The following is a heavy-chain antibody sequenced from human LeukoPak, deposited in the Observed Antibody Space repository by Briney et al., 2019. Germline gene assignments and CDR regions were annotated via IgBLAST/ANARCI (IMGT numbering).Heavy chain of an antibody. CDR3: ATGGRSWGSDD. CDR1: GYTLTELS. CDR2: FDPEDGET. D-gene: IGHD3-16*01. J-gene: IGHJ4*02. V-gene: IGHV1-24*01. Sequence: ASVKVSCKVSGYTLTELSMHWVRQAPGNGLEWMGGFDPEDGETIYAQKFQGRVTMTEDTATDTAYMELSGLRSEDTAVYYCATGGRSWGSDDWGQGTLVTVSP.